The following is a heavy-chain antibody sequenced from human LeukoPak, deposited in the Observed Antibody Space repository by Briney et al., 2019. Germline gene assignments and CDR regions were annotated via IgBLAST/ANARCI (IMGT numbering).Heavy chain of an antibody. J-gene: IGHJ5*02. CDR3: AKAIAVAGLSWFDP. D-gene: IGHD6-19*01. CDR1: GFTFSSYA. V-gene: IGHV3-23*01. CDR2: ISGSGTNT. Sequence: GGSLRLSCAASGFTFSSYAMSWVRQAPGKGLEWVSAISGSGTNTYYADSVKGRFTISRDSSKNTLYLQMNSLRAEDTAVYYCAKAIAVAGLSWFDPWGQGTLVTVSS.